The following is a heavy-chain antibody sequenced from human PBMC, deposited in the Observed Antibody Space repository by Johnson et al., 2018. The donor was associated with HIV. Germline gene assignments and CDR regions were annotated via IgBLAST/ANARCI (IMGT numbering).Heavy chain of an antibody. D-gene: IGHD7-27*01. CDR3: VRCAGPEGFHPWGAFDI. CDR1: GFTFSSYA. J-gene: IGHJ3*02. CDR2: ISYDGSNK. V-gene: IGHV3-30*14. Sequence: QVQLVESGGGLVQPGGSLRLSCAASGFTFSSYAMSWVRQAPGKGLGWVAVISYDGSNKYYADSVKGRFTIARENAKNSLYFQLNSLRAGETGVYYCVRCAGPEGFHPWGAFDIWGQGTMVPFSS.